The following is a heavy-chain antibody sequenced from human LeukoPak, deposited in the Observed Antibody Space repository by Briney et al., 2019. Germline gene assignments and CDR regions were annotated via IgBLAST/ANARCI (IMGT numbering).Heavy chain of an antibody. J-gene: IGHJ3*02. D-gene: IGHD6-13*01. CDR2: IHSGGGT. Sequence: PGGSLRLSCAVSGFTFSDYYMSWIRQAPGKGLEWIGYIHSGGGTRYNPSLKSRVITSVDTPKSLFSLKLSSVTAADTAVYYCARHVGSYWYWAFDIWGQGTMVTVSS. CDR1: GFTFSDYY. V-gene: IGHV4-4*09. CDR3: ARHVGSYWYWAFDI.